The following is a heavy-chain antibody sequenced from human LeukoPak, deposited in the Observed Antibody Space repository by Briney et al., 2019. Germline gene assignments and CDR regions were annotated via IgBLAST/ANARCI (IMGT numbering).Heavy chain of an antibody. D-gene: IGHD3-10*01. CDR2: ISSSSSYI. J-gene: IGHJ4*02. V-gene: IGHV3-21*01. Sequence: GGSLRLSCAASGFTFSSYSMNWVRQARGKGLEWVSSISSSSSYIYYADSVKGRFTISRDNAKNSLCLQMNSLRAEDTAVYYCAVIWFGESYFDYWGQGTLVTVPS. CDR3: AVIWFGESYFDY. CDR1: GFTFSSYS.